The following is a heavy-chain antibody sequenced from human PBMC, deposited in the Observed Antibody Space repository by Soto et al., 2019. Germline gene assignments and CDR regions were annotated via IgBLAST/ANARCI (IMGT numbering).Heavy chain of an antibody. CDR1: GYTFTSYG. Sequence: GSLVKVSCKASGYTFTSYGISWVRQAPGHGREWMGWISAYNGNTNYAQKLQGRVTMTTDTSTSTAYMELRSLRSDDTAVYYWAKERGSGWSREGMDVWGQGTTVTVSS. V-gene: IGHV1-18*04. J-gene: IGHJ6*02. CDR2: ISAYNGNT. D-gene: IGHD6-19*01. CDR3: AKERGSGWSREGMDV.